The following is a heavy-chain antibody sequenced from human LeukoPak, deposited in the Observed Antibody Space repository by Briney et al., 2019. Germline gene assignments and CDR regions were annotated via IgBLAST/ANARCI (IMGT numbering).Heavy chain of an antibody. Sequence: AVXXYXXXNKYYADSVKGRFTISRDNSKNTLYLQMNSLRAEDTAVYYCARDLKRYFDWLLSPYYYGMXXXGXXT. V-gene: IGHV3-30*01. CDR3: ARDLKRYFDWLLSPYYYGMXX. J-gene: IGHJ6*02. CDR2: XXYXXXNK. D-gene: IGHD3-9*01.